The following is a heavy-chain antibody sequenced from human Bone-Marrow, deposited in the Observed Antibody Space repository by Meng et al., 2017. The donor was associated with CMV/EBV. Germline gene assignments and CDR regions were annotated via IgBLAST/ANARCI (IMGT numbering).Heavy chain of an antibody. D-gene: IGHD6-19*01. V-gene: IGHV1-69*01. CDR2: IIPIFGTA. J-gene: IGHJ4*02. CDR3: ATFGSREAVADTFVPKNDY. CDR1: FSSYA. Sequence: FSSYAISWVRQAPGQGLEWMGGIIPIFGTANYAQKFQGRVTITADESTSTAYMELSSLRSEDTAVYYCATFGSREAVADTFVPKNDYWGQGTLVTVSS.